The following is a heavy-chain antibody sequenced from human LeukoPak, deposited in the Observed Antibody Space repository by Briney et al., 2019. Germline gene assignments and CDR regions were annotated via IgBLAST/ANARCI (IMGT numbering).Heavy chain of an antibody. V-gene: IGHV3-48*03. CDR1: GFTFTNYE. J-gene: IGHJ3*01. CDR3: ARSFDV. Sequence: SGGSLRLSCAASGFTFTNYEMNWVRQAPGKGLEWVSSISGSGSTRYYEDSVKGRFTISRDNAKNSLSLRMNSLRAEDTAVYYCARSFDVWGQGTLVTVSA. CDR2: ISGSGSTR.